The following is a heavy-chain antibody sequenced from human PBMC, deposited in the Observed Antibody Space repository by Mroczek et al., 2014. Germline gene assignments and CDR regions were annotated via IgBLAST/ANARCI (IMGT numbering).Heavy chain of an antibody. D-gene: IGHD2-15*01. CDR1: GGSISSYY. J-gene: IGHJ4*02. CDR2: IYYSGST. V-gene: IGHV4-59*01. CDR3: AREGVGGYCSDGSCYPSRYLDY. Sequence: QVQLVESGPGLVKPSETLSLTCTVSGGSISSYYWSWIRQPPGKGLEWIGYIYYSGSTNYNPSLKSRVTISVDTSKNQFSLKLSSVTAADTAVYYCAREGVGGYCSDGSCYPSRYLDYWGQGTLVTVSS.